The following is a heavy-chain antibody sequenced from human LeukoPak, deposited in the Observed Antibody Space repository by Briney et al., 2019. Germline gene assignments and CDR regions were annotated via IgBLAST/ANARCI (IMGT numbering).Heavy chain of an antibody. J-gene: IGHJ4*02. CDR3: AGPGYSSSWYEGY. D-gene: IGHD6-13*01. CDR1: GFTFSSYA. V-gene: IGHV3-23*01. Sequence: GGSLRLSCAASGFTFSSYAMSWVRQAPGKGLEWFSTISGSGGSTDYADSVKGGFTISRDNSKNTLYLQMNSLRVEDTAVYYCAGPGYSSSWYEGYWGQGTLVTVSS. CDR2: ISGSGGST.